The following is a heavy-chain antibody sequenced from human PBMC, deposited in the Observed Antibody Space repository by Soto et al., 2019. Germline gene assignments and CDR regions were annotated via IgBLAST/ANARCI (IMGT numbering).Heavy chain of an antibody. D-gene: IGHD3-22*01. Sequence: PSETLSLTCTVSGGSISSYYWSWIRQPPGKGLEWIGYIYYSATTNYNPSLKSRVTISVDTSKNQFSLKLTSVTAADTAVYYCARGRMIVVQLYNWFDPWGQGTLVTVSS. J-gene: IGHJ5*02. CDR2: IYYSATT. CDR1: GGSISSYY. CDR3: ARGRMIVVQLYNWFDP. V-gene: IGHV4-59*01.